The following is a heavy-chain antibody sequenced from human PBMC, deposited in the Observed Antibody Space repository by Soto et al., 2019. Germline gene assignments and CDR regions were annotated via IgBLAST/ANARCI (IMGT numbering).Heavy chain of an antibody. CDR3: ARDRHCSGGSCYNWFDP. Sequence: PLATLSLTCTVSGGSISSYYWSWIRQPPGKGLEWIGYIYYSGSTNYNPSLKSRVTISVDTSKNQFSLKLSSVTAADTAVYYCARDRHCSGGSCYNWFDPWGQGTLVTVSS. J-gene: IGHJ5*02. D-gene: IGHD2-15*01. CDR2: IYYSGST. V-gene: IGHV4-59*12. CDR1: GGSISSYY.